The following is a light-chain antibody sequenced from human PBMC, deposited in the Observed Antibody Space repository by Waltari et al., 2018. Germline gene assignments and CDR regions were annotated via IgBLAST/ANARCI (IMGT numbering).Light chain of an antibody. J-gene: IGKJ3*01. V-gene: IGKV1-33*01. CDR2: DAS. Sequence: DIQMTQSPSSLSASVGDRVTITCQASQDISDYLTWYQHKLGKATKLLIYDASNLETGVPSRFSGSGSGTHFTFTISSLQPEDIATYYCQQYYDLPFTFGLGTKVDIK. CDR3: QQYYDLPFT. CDR1: QDISDY.